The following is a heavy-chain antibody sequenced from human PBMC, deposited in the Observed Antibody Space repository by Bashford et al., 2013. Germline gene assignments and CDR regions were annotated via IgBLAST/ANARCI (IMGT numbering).Heavy chain of an antibody. J-gene: IGHJ3*01. CDR2: ISGYGTDT. CDR1: GYTFTNYG. V-gene: IGHV1-18*01. D-gene: IGHD6-19*01. Sequence: VASVKVSCKASGYTFTNYGISWVRQAPGQGLEWMGWISGYGTDTRYAQSLQGRVTMTTDTSSSTAYMELRSLRSDDTAVYYCARYLAAPFDLWGQGTMVTVSS. CDR3: ARYLAAPFDL.